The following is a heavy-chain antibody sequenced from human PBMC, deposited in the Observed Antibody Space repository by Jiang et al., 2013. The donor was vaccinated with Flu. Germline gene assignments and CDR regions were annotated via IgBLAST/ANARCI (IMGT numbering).Heavy chain of an antibody. V-gene: IGHV1-18*01. Sequence: GAEVKKPGASVKVSCKASGYTFTSYGISWVRQAPGQGLEWMGWISAYNGNTNYAQKLQGRVTMTTDTSTSTAYMELRSLRSDDTAVYYCARGSITMVRGATRDHYGMDVWGQGTTVTVSS. J-gene: IGHJ6*02. CDR3: ARGSITMVRGATRDHYGMDV. D-gene: IGHD3-10*01. CDR2: ISAYNGNT. CDR1: GYTFTSYG.